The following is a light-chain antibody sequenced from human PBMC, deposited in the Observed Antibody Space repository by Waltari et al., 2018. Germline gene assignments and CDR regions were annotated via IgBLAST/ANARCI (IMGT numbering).Light chain of an antibody. CDR3: QQYYALPLT. J-gene: IGKJ4*01. CDR1: QSLLYSSNKKNY. V-gene: IGKV4-1*01. Sequence: DIVMTQSPDSLVVSLGERATISCKSSQSLLYSSNKKNYLGWYQQKTGQPPKLLIHWASTRESGVPDRFSGSGSGTEFTLTISSLQADDVALYYCQQYYALPLTFGGGTKVEIK. CDR2: WAS.